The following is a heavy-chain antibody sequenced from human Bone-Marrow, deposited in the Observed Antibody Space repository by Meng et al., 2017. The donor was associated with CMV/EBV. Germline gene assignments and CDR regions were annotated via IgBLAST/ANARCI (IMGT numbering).Heavy chain of an antibody. Sequence: GESLKISCAASGFTFSSYAMSWVRQAPGKGLEWVSAISGSGGSTYYADSVKGRFTISRDNSKNTLYLQMNSLRAEDTAVYYCARFRASNYYYYYGMDVWGQGTTVTVSS. CDR2: ISGSGGST. D-gene: IGHD3-10*01. CDR1: GFTFSSYA. J-gene: IGHJ6*02. V-gene: IGHV3-23*01. CDR3: ARFRASNYYYYYGMDV.